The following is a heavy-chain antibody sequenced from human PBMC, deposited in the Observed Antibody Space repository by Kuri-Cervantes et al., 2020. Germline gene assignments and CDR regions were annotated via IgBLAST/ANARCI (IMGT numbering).Heavy chain of an antibody. V-gene: IGHV4-34*01. CDR2: INHSGST. D-gene: IGHD3-3*01. Sequence: SQTLSLTCAVYGGSFSGYYWSWIRQPPGKGLEWIGEINHSGSTNYNPSLKSRVTISVDTSKNQFSLKLSSVTAADTAGCYCARARSRDFFGAFLDYWGQGTLVTVSS. J-gene: IGHJ4*02. CDR1: GGSFSGYY. CDR3: ARARSRDFFGAFLDY.